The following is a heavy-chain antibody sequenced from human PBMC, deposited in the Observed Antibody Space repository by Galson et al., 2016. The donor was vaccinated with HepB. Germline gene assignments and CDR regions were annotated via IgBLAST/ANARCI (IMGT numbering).Heavy chain of an antibody. V-gene: IGHV3-7*03. Sequence: SLRLSCAASEFTFSSYNMTWVRQAPGKGLEWVANIKQDGSENYYVDSVKGRFTISRDNAKNSLYLQMNTLRAEDTAVYYCARGVLPADHWGQGTLVTVSS. J-gene: IGHJ4*02. CDR2: IKQDGSEN. CDR3: ARGVLPADH. D-gene: IGHD3-10*01. CDR1: EFTFSSYN.